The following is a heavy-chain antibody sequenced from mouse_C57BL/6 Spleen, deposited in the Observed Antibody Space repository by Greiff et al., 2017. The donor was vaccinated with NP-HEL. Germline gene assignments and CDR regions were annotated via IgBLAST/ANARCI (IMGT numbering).Heavy chain of an antibody. J-gene: IGHJ2*01. CDR2: IYPGDGDT. D-gene: IGHD4-1*02. CDR1: GYAFSSSW. Sequence: VKLMESGPELVKPGASVKISCKASGYAFSSSWMNWVKQRPGKGLEWIGRIYPGDGDTNYNGKFKGKATLTADKSSSTAYMQLSSLTSEDSAVYFCARAPSTGMEDYWGQGTTLTVSS. V-gene: IGHV1-82*01. CDR3: ARAPSTGMEDY.